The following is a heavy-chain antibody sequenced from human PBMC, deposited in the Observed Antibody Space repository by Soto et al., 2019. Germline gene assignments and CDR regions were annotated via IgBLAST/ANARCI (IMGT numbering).Heavy chain of an antibody. J-gene: IGHJ4*02. CDR1: GGSISSSSYY. CDR3: ATPGGYSSGWADY. D-gene: IGHD6-19*01. Sequence: SETLSVTWTVSGGSISSSSYYWGWIRQPPGKGLEWIGSIYYSGSTYYNPSLKSRVTISVDTSKNQFSLKLSSVTAADTAVYYCATPGGYSSGWADYWGQGTLVTVSS. CDR2: IYYSGST. V-gene: IGHV4-39*01.